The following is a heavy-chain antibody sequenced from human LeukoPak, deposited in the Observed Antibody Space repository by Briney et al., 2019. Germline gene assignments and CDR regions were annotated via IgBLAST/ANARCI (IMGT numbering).Heavy chain of an antibody. CDR3: AKSGYNRFDY. CDR2: ISGSGSGGST. V-gene: IGHV3-23*01. D-gene: IGHD5-24*01. CDR1: GFTFSSSA. Sequence: GGSLRLSRAASGFTFSSSAMSWVRQAPGKGLEWVSSISGSGSGGSTYYADSVKGRFTISRDNSKNTLYLQMNSLIAEDTAVYYCAKSGYNRFDYWGQGTRVTVSS. J-gene: IGHJ4*02.